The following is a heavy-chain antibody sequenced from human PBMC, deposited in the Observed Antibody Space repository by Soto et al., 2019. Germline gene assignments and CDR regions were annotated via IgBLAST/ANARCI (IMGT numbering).Heavy chain of an antibody. CDR1: GDSISSDY. CDR3: ARSPGNYDFWSGYPIRPYYYGMDV. J-gene: IGHJ6*02. Sequence: SETLSLTCSVSGDSISSDYWSWIRQPPGKGLEWIGSIYYSGSTYYNPSLKSRVTISVDTSKNQFSLKLSSVTAAGTAVYYCARSPGNYDFWSGYPIRPYYYGMDVWGQGTTVTVSS. CDR2: IYYSGST. V-gene: IGHV4-59*05. D-gene: IGHD3-3*01.